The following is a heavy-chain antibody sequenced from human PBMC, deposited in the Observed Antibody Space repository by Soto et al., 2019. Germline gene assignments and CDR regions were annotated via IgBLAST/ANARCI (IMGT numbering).Heavy chain of an antibody. CDR3: ARGSPRTGAFDI. CDR1: GFTFSSYA. V-gene: IGHV3-30-3*01. Sequence: GGSLRLSCAASGFTFSSYAMHWVRQAPGKGLEWVAVISYDGSNKYYADSVKGRFTISRDNSKNTLYLQMNSLRAEDTAVYYCARGSPRTGAFDIWGQGTMVTVS. CDR2: ISYDGSNK. J-gene: IGHJ3*02.